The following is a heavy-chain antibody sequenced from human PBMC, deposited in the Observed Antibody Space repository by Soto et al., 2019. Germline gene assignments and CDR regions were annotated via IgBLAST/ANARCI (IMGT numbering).Heavy chain of an antibody. CDR1: GFTFSSYS. Sequence: EVQLVESGGGLVKPGGSLRLSCAASGFTFSSYSMNWVRQAPGKGLEWVSSISSSSSYIYYADSVKGRFTISRDNAKNSLYLQMNSLRAEDTAVYYCARFPAAADPIDYWGQGTLVTVSS. CDR3: ARFPAAADPIDY. V-gene: IGHV3-21*01. D-gene: IGHD6-13*01. J-gene: IGHJ4*02. CDR2: ISSSSSYI.